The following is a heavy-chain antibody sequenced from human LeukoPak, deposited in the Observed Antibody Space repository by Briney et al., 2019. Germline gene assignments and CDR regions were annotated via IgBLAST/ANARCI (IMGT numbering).Heavy chain of an antibody. D-gene: IGHD3-16*01. V-gene: IGHV1-69*13. CDR2: IIPIFGTA. CDR1: GGTFSSYA. CDR3: ASDLGGGGPFDY. Sequence: SVKVSCKASGGTFSSYAISWVRQAPGQGLEWMGGIIPIFGTANYAQKFQGRVTITADESTSTAYMELSSLRSEDTAVYYCASDLGGGGPFDYWGQGTLATVSS. J-gene: IGHJ4*02.